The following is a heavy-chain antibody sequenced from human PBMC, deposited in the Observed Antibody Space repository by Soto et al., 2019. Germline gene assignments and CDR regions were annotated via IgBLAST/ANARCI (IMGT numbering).Heavy chain of an antibody. CDR3: ARHRRITIFGVVNRYYFDY. Sequence: GASVKVSCKASGYTFTSCDSNWVRQATGQGLEWMGWMNPNSGNTGYAQKFQGRVTMTRNTSISTAYMELSSLRSEDTAVYYCARHRRITIFGVVNRYYFDYWGQGTLVTVSS. CDR2: MNPNSGNT. D-gene: IGHD3-3*01. V-gene: IGHV1-8*01. CDR1: GYTFTSCD. J-gene: IGHJ4*02.